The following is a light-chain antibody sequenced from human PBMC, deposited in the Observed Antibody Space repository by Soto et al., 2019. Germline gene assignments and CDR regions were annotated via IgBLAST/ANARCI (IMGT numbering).Light chain of an antibody. CDR3: QQYNTFWT. Sequence: DIQMTQSPSTLSASVGDRVTITCRASQTISNWLAWYQQKPGKAPKLLIYDVSSLESGVPSRFSGSGSGTAFTLTISELQPDDSATYYCQQYNTFWTFGQGTKVAIK. CDR2: DVS. J-gene: IGKJ1*01. CDR1: QTISNW. V-gene: IGKV1-5*01.